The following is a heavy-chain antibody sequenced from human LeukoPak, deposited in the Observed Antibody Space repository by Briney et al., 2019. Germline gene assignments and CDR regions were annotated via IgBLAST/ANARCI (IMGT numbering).Heavy chain of an antibody. CDR3: AAGKRGVYYYMDV. CDR1: GGTFSSYA. CDR2: IIPIFGTA. V-gene: IGHV1-69*05. Sequence: GASVKVSCKASGGTFSSYAISWVRQAPGQGLEWMGGIIPIFGTANYAQKFQGRVTITRDMSTSTAYMELSSLRSEDTAVYYCAAGKRGVYYYMDVWGKGTTVTVSS. J-gene: IGHJ6*03. D-gene: IGHD3-10*01.